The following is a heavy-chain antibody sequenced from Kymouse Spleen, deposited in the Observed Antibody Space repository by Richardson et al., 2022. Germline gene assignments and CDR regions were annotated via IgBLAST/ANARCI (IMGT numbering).Heavy chain of an antibody. CDR1: GGSISSSNW. V-gene: IGHV4-4*02. J-gene: IGHJ6*02. D-gene: IGHD3-10*01. CDR2: IYHSGST. Sequence: QVQLQESGPGLVKPSGTLSLTCAVSGGSISSSNWWSWVRQPPGKGLEWIGEIYHSGSTNYNPSLKSRVTISVDKSKNQFSLKLSSVTAADTAVYYCARVLWFGELFTRFYYYYGMDVWGQGTTVTVSS. CDR3: ARVLWFGELFTRFYYYYGMDV.